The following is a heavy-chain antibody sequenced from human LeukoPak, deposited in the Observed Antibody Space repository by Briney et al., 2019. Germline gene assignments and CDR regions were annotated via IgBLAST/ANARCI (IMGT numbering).Heavy chain of an antibody. Sequence: GRSLRLSCAASGFIFSNYGMHWVRQAPGRGLEWVAVIWHDGSQKYYADSVKGRVTISRDNSRKTLYLQLNHLRAEDTAVYYCSKEEEDGEDSGDYWGQGTLVTVSS. CDR1: GFIFSNYG. CDR2: IWHDGSQK. D-gene: IGHD3-10*01. J-gene: IGHJ4*02. CDR3: SKEEEDGEDSGDY. V-gene: IGHV3-33*06.